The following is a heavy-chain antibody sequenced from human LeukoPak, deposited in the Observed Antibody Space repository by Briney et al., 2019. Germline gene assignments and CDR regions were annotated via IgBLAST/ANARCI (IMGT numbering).Heavy chain of an antibody. CDR2: INADDGNT. D-gene: IGHD2-2*01. V-gene: IGHV1-3*01. Sequence: GASVNVSCKTSGYIFTTYAIHWVRQAPGRGLEWMGLINADDGNTRYSQRFQGRVTITRDTSANTAYMELSSLRFEDTAVYYCARGIVVKPSANWFDPWGQGTPVTVSS. J-gene: IGHJ5*02. CDR3: ARGIVVKPSANWFDP. CDR1: GYIFTTYA.